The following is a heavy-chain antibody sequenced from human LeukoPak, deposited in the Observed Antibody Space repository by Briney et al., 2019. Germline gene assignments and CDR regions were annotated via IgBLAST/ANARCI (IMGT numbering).Heavy chain of an antibody. CDR1: GGSFSGYY. CDR2: INHSGST. D-gene: IGHD3-10*01. V-gene: IGHV4-34*01. J-gene: IGHJ4*02. Sequence: SETLSLTCAVSGGSFSGYYWSWIRKPPGKGLEWIGEINHSGSTNYNPSLKSRVTISVDTSKNQFSLKLSSVTAADTAVYYCARGITMVRGVPSKYYFDYWGQGTLVTVSS. CDR3: ARGITMVRGVPSKYYFDY.